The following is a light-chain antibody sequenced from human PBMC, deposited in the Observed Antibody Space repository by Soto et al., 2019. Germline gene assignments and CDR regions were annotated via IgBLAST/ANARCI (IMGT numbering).Light chain of an antibody. CDR1: SSDIGAYNY. Sequence: QSALTQPASVSGSPGQSVTISCTGTSSDIGAYNYVSWNQQSPGRAPKLIIFEVSHRPSGVSDRFSGSKSGVTASLTISGLHGEDEADYYCSSYTSRSTLVVFGGGTKLTVL. CDR3: SSYTSRSTLVV. CDR2: EVS. J-gene: IGLJ2*01. V-gene: IGLV2-14*01.